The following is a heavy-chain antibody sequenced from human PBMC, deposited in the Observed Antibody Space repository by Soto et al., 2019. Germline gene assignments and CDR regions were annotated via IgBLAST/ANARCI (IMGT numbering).Heavy chain of an antibody. V-gene: IGHV3-30*18. D-gene: IGHD2-2*02. J-gene: IGHJ4*02. CDR2: ISYDGSDK. CDR1: GFTFNTYG. Sequence: GGSLRLSCAASGFTFNTYGMHWVRQAPGKGLEWVAVISYDGSDKYYADSVKGRFIISRDNSKNTLYLQMNSLRAEDTAIYYCAKSPNFYCSSPNCYKFYFDFWGQGALVTVSS. CDR3: AKSPNFYCSSPNCYKFYFDF.